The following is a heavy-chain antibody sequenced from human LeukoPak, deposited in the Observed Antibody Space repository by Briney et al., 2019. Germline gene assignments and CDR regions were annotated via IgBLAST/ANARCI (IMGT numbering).Heavy chain of an antibody. D-gene: IGHD5-24*01. CDR1: GGSISSRNW. Sequence: SETLSLTCAVSGGSISSRNWWSWVRQPPGKGLEWIGEIYQNGNTRYNPSLRSRVTVSIDKSKNQFSLRLSSVTAADTAVYYCARSEDRDDFDYWGQGTLVTVSS. J-gene: IGHJ4*02. CDR2: IYQNGNT. CDR3: ARSEDRDDFDY. V-gene: IGHV4-4*02.